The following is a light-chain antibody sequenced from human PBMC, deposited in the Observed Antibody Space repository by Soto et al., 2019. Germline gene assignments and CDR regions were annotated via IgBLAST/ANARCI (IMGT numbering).Light chain of an antibody. V-gene: IGKV3-20*01. J-gene: IGKJ2*01. CDR1: QSVSSSY. CDR3: QQYYNSLYT. CDR2: GAS. Sequence: ETVLTQSPGTLSLSPGERATLSCRASQSVSSSYLAWYQQKPGQAPRLLIYGASSRATGIPDRFSGSGSGTDFTLTISRLEPEDVAVYYCQQYYNSLYTFGQGTKLEIK.